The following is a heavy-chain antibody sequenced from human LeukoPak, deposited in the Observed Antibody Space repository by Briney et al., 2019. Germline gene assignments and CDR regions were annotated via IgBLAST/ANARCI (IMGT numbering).Heavy chain of an antibody. Sequence: GGSLRLSCAASGFTFSRYWMSWVRQAPGKGLEWVSYISGTSSTIYYADSVKGRFTISRDNAKNSLYLQMNSLRAEDTAVYYCASLKNSGWGNAFHFWGQGTMVTVSS. CDR2: ISGTSSTI. CDR3: ASLKNSGWGNAFHF. V-gene: IGHV3-48*04. J-gene: IGHJ3*01. CDR1: GFTFSRYW. D-gene: IGHD6-19*01.